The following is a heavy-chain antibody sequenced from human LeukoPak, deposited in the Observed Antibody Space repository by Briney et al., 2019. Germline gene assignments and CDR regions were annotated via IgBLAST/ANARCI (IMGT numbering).Heavy chain of an antibody. Sequence: PSETLSLTCTVSGGSISSYYWSWIRQPAGKGLEWIGRIYTSGSTNYNPSLKSRVTMSVDTSKNQFSLKLSSVTAAVTAVYYCARDLYYYYDSSGYYAKDAFDIWGQGTMVTVSS. CDR3: ARDLYYYYDSSGYYAKDAFDI. CDR1: GGSISSYY. V-gene: IGHV4-4*07. D-gene: IGHD3-22*01. CDR2: IYTSGST. J-gene: IGHJ3*02.